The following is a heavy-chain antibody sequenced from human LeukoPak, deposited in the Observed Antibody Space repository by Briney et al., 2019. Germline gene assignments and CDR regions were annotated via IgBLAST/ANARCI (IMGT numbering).Heavy chain of an antibody. CDR2: INSGGTTK. D-gene: IGHD3-10*01. CDR1: GYSFSNHE. V-gene: IGHV3-48*03. CDR3: ARDRPRSDSYYVFDY. J-gene: IGHJ4*02. Sequence: GGSLRLSCEASGYSFSNHEMNWVRQAPGKGLEWLSYINSGGTTKYYADSVKGRFTISRDNAKNSLYLQMNSLRADDTAVYYCARDRPRSDSYYVFDYWGQGNLVTVSS.